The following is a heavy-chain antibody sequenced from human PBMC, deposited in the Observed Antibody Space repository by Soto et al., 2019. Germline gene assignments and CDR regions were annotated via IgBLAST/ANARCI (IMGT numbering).Heavy chain of an antibody. V-gene: IGHV3-30-3*01. J-gene: IGHJ4*02. CDR1: GFTFSSYA. D-gene: IGHD6-13*01. CDR2: ISYDGSNK. Sequence: QVQLVESGGGVVQPGRSLRLSCAASGFTFSSYAMHWVRQAPGQGLEWVAVISYDGSNKYYADNLKGRFNISRDNSKNTLYLQMNSLSAEDAAVYDCARGVPYSSSWYFDYWGQGTLVTVSS. CDR3: ARGVPYSSSWYFDY.